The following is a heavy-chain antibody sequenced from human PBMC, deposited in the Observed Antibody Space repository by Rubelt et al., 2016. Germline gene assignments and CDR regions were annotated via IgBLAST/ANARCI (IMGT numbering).Heavy chain of an antibody. CDR2: IHHSGRP. J-gene: IGHJ4*02. CDR3: TRGESDYEILTGYRPHFDY. D-gene: IGHD3-9*01. V-gene: IGHV4-34*01. Sequence: QVQLQQWGAVLLKPSETLSLTCAVYGGSFSGYYFTWILPPSVKGLEWIGEIHHSGRPHYNPPLKSRVTISVHTSKNQFSLKLTSVTAADTAVYYGTRGESDYEILTGYRPHFDYWGQGTLVTVSS. CDR1: GGSFSGYY.